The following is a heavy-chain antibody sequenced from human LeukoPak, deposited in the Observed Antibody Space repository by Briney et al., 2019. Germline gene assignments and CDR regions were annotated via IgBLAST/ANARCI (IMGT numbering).Heavy chain of an antibody. Sequence: LGWSLTLSCPACGLTFITHLWNWVRQAPWRGLEGVANMKKDGSETYYMASVKGRFTISRDNAKNSMYLQMNSLRGEDTGVYYCVGGRGWLPDYWGQGTLVTVSS. CDR3: VGGRGWLPDY. CDR2: MKKDGSET. V-gene: IGHV3-7*03. CDR1: GLTFITHL. D-gene: IGHD5-12*01. J-gene: IGHJ4*02.